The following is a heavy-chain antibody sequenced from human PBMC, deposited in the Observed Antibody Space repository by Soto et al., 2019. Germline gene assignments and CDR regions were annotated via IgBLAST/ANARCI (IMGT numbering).Heavy chain of an antibody. J-gene: IGHJ1*01. CDR3: VRAECTNCYGFQY. D-gene: IGHD2-2*01. CDR2: ITGSSGTI. CDR1: GFSFSSSS. Sequence: PGGSLRLSCVTSGFSFSSSSMNWVRQAPGKGVEWVSYITGSSGTIYYADSVKGRFTISRDNAKNSVYLQMNSLGAEDTAVYYCVRAECTNCYGFQYWGQGTLVTVSS. V-gene: IGHV3-48*01.